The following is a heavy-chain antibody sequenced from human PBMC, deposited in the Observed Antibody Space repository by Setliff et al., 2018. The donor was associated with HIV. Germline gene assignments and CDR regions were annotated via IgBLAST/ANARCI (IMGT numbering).Heavy chain of an antibody. Sequence: GGSLRLSCAASGFTFSNYWMSWVRQAPGKGLEWVANIKQDGSEKYYVDSVRGRFTISRDNAKNSLYLQMNSLRGEDTALYYCASGRQLVGNIDYWGQGTLVTVSS. J-gene: IGHJ4*02. CDR1: GFTFSNYW. D-gene: IGHD6-6*01. V-gene: IGHV3-7*01. CDR2: IKQDGSEK. CDR3: ASGRQLVGNIDY.